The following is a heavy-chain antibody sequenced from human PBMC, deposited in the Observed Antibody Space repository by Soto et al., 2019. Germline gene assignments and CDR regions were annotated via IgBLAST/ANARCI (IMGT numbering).Heavy chain of an antibody. CDR3: APHVYCSGGSCQYDAFAI. CDR2: ITAGGDGT. J-gene: IGHJ3*02. V-gene: IGHV3-23*01. D-gene: IGHD2-15*01. CDR1: GITFSNYM. Sequence: EVQVLESGGGLVQPGGSLRLSCEASGITFSNYMMTWIRQAPGKGLEWVSTITAGGDGTYCADSVKGRFTMSRETSKNTLYLQMNSLRAEDTAVYYCAPHVYCSGGSCQYDAFAIRGQGTMVTVSS.